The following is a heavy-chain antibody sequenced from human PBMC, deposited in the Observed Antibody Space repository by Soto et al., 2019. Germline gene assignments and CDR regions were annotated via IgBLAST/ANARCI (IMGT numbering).Heavy chain of an antibody. V-gene: IGHV3-30-3*01. CDR2: ISYDGSNK. CDR3: ARESYGDYPYGMDV. Sequence: GGSLRLSCAASGFTFSSYAMHWVRQAPGKGLEWVAVISYDGSNKYYADSVKGRFTISRDNSKNTLYLQMNSLRAEDTAVYYCARESYGDYPYGMDVWGQGTTVTVSS. CDR1: GFTFSSYA. J-gene: IGHJ6*02. D-gene: IGHD4-17*01.